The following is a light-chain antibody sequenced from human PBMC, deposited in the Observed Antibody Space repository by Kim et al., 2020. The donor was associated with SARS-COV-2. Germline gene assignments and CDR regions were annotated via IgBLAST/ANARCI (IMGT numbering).Light chain of an antibody. CDR2: AVS. J-gene: IGKJ5*01. CDR1: QGIISY. V-gene: IGKV1-9*01. Sequence: ESLEDKATLTCGARQGIISYLAWYQQKPVEAPKLLIYAVSTLQSGVPSRFSGSGSGTDLTLTISSLQPEDFATYYCQQLISYPLTFFQGTRLEIK. CDR3: QQLISYPLT.